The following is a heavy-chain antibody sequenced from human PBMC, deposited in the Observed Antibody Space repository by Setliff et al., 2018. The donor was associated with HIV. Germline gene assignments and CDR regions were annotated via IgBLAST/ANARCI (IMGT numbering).Heavy chain of an antibody. CDR3: ARAGGGATDQAFDI. V-gene: IGHV1-46*01. D-gene: IGHD2-2*01. CDR1: GYTFTSYF. CDR2: IDPNGGAT. Sequence: ASVKVSCKAFGYTFTSYFLHWVRQAPGQGLEWLGIIDPNGGATNNAQKLQGRFTVTTDTSTGTLYMELSNLRSDDSAVYYCARAGGGATDQAFDIWGQGTMVTVSS. J-gene: IGHJ3*02.